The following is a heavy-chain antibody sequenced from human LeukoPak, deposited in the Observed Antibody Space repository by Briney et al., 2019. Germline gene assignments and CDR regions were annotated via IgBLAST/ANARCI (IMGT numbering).Heavy chain of an antibody. CDR3: AKGPSVVPAAIGY. CDR1: GFTFSSYG. D-gene: IGHD2-2*01. J-gene: IGHJ4*02. V-gene: IGHV3-30*18. CDR2: ISYDGSNK. Sequence: GGSLRLSCAASGFTFSSYGMHWVRQAPGKGLEWVAVISYDGSNKYYADSVKGRFTISRDNSKNTLYLQMNSLRAEDTAVYYCAKGPSVVPAAIGYWGQGTLVTVSS.